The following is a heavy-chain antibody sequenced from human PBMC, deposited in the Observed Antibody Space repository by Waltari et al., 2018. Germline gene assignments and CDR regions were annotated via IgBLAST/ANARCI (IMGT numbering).Heavy chain of an antibody. CDR1: GLTFSRTA. CDR3: ARDSLDAFDI. Sequence: VQLVESGGGLVQPGRSLRLSCAASGLTFSRTAMSWVSRAPGKGRDWVSVIDIGGSTYYADSGKGRFTISRDNSKNTLYLQMNSLRAEDTAVYYCARDSLDAFDIWGQGTMVTVSS. J-gene: IGHJ3*02. CDR2: IDIGGST. V-gene: IGHV3-66*01.